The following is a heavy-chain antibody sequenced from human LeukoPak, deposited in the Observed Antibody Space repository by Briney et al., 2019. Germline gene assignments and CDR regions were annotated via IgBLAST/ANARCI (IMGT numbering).Heavy chain of an antibody. Sequence: ASVKVSCKASGYTFTTYGINWIRQAPGQGLEWMGWISAYNGDTSYAQKPLDRVTLTTDTSTSTAYMELGSLRSDDTAVYYCARAPRRVVVPDVNKWFDPWGQGTRVTVSS. CDR1: GYTFTTYG. CDR3: ARAPRRVVVPDVNKWFDP. D-gene: IGHD2-2*01. J-gene: IGHJ5*02. CDR2: ISAYNGDT. V-gene: IGHV1-18*01.